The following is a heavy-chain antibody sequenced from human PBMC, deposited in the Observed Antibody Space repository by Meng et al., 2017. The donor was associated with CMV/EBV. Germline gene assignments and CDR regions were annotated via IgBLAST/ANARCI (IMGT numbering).Heavy chain of an antibody. CDR2: INHSGRT. J-gene: IGHJ5*02. CDR1: GCLRGYY. D-gene: IGHD2-2*01. V-gene: IGHV4-34*01. Sequence: GCLRGYYESWIRQHPGKGLEWMGEINHSGRTNYNTYLKSRGTIAVDTSKNQFSLKLSSVTAADTAVYYCARARCSSTSCYLPKRFDPWGQGTLVTVSS. CDR3: ARARCSSTSCYLPKRFDP.